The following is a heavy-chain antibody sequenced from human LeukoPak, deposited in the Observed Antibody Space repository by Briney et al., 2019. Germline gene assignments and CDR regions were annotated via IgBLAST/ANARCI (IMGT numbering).Heavy chain of an antibody. CDR1: GYTFTGYY. V-gene: IGHV1-69*13. CDR3: AREKGYSGYDPYYFDY. CDR2: IIPIFGTA. Sequence: SVKVSCKASGYTFTGYYMHWVRQAPGQGLEWMGGIIPIFGTANYAQKFQGGVTITADESTSTAYMELSSLRSEDTAVYYCAREKGYSGYDPYYFDYWGQGTLVTVSS. D-gene: IGHD5-12*01. J-gene: IGHJ4*02.